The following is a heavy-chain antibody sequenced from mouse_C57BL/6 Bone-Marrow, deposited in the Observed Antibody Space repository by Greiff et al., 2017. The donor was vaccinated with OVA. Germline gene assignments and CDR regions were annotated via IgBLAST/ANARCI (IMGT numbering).Heavy chain of an antibody. Sequence: VQLQQPGAELVMPGASVKLSCKASGYTFTSYWMHWVKQRPGQGLEWIGEIDPSDSYTNYNQKFKGKSTLTVDKSSSTAYMQLSSLTSEDSAVYYCASSNYGGRFDYWGQGTTLTVSS. CDR1: GYTFTSYW. V-gene: IGHV1-69*01. D-gene: IGHD1-1*02. J-gene: IGHJ2*01. CDR2: IDPSDSYT. CDR3: ASSNYGGRFDY.